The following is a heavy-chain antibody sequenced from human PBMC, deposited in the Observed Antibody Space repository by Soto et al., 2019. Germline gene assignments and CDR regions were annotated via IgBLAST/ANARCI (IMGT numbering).Heavy chain of an antibody. D-gene: IGHD6-19*01. CDR1: GFTFSSYA. Sequence: EVQLLESGGGLVQPGRSLRLSCAASGFTFSSYAMNWVRQAPGKGLEWVSAMRGTDGSTYYADPVKGWFTISRDNSKNTLSPQMNSLRVEDTAVFYCAKAGFSSGWSPSYFDYWCQGTLVTVSS. CDR2: MRGTDGST. J-gene: IGHJ4*02. CDR3: AKAGFSSGWSPSYFDY. V-gene: IGHV3-23*01.